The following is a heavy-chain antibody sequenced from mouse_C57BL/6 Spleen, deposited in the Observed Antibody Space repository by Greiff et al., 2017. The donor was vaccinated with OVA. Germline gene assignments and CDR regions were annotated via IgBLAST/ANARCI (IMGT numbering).Heavy chain of an antibody. D-gene: IGHD1-1*01. CDR2: IYPGNGDT. Sequence: QVQLKESGPELVKPGASVKISCKASGYAFSSSWMNWGKQRPGQGLEWIGRIYPGNGDTNYNGKFKGKATLTADKSSSTAYMQLSSLTSEDSAVYFCARTVYYYGSSYYFDYWGQGTTLTVSS. CDR3: ARTVYYYGSSYYFDY. V-gene: IGHV1-82*01. J-gene: IGHJ2*01. CDR1: GYAFSSSW.